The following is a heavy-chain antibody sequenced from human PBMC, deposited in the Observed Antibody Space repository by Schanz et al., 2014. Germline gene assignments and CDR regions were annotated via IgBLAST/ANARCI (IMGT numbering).Heavy chain of an antibody. CDR1: GFTFSDYY. CDR2: SRNKGHSYTS. Sequence: VQLVESGGGLVKPGGSLRLSCAASGFTFSDYYMTWIRQAPGQGLEWVGHSRNKGHSYTSEYAASVKGRFTISRDESESSLYLQMDSLKTEDTAVYYCARRNFYDKSAAFDYWGQGSLVTVSS. J-gene: IGHJ4*02. CDR3: ARRNFYDKSAAFDY. V-gene: IGHV3-72*01. D-gene: IGHD3-9*01.